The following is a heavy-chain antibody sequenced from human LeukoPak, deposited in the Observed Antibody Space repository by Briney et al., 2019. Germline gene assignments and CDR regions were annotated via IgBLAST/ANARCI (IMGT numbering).Heavy chain of an antibody. Sequence: SETLSLTCTVSGYSISSGYYWGWIRQPPGKGLEWIGSIYHSGSTYYNPSLKSRVTISVDTSKNQFSLKLSSVTAAYTAVYYCARAGGRPQGLDYWGQGTLVTVSS. J-gene: IGHJ4*02. V-gene: IGHV4-38-2*02. CDR1: GYSISSGYY. CDR3: ARAGGRPQGLDY. CDR2: IYHSGST. D-gene: IGHD3-16*01.